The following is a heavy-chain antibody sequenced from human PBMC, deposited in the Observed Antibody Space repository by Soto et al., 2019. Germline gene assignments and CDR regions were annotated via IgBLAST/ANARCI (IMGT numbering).Heavy chain of an antibody. CDR2: IYYTGST. Sequence: SETLSLTCTVSGGSIRDYYWSWIRQPPGKGLEWIGYIYYTGSTNYNPSLKSRVTISVDTSKNQFSLKLSSVTAADTAVFYCARLIHCKTTSCYFDYWGQGTLVTVSS. J-gene: IGHJ4*02. V-gene: IGHV4-59*08. CDR1: GGSIRDYY. CDR3: ARLIHCKTTSCYFDY. D-gene: IGHD2-2*01.